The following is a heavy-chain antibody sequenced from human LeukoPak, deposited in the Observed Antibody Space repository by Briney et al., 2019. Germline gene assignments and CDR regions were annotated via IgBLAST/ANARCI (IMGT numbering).Heavy chain of an antibody. CDR3: AKVGYCSGGSCTSGAFDI. D-gene: IGHD2-15*01. CDR1: GFTFSSYG. CDR2: IRYDGSNK. V-gene: IGHV3-30*02. J-gene: IGHJ3*02. Sequence: GGPLRLSCAASGFTFSSYGMHWVRQAPGKGLEWVAFIRYDGSNKYYADSVKGRFTISRDNSKNTLYLQMNSLRAEDTAVYYCAKVGYCSGGSCTSGAFDIWGQGTMVTVSS.